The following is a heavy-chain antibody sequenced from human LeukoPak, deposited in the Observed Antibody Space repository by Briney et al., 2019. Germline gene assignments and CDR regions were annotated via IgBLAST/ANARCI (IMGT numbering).Heavy chain of an antibody. V-gene: IGHV4-39*01. Sequence: SETLSLTCSVSGGSLSSSLYYWAWIRQPQGKGLEWIGSIFYSGTTFYNPSLKSRLTISADTSKNQFSLRLSSVTAADTAVYYCARRDIVATISTWGQGTLVTVSS. J-gene: IGHJ4*02. CDR1: GGSLSSSLYY. CDR3: ARRDIVATIST. CDR2: IFYSGTT. D-gene: IGHD5-12*01.